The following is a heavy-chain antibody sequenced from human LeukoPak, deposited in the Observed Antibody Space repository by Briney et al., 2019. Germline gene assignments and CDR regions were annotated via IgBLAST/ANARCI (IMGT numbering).Heavy chain of an antibody. CDR3: ARALSGSLRFLEWRGGYYFDY. V-gene: IGHV1-18*01. J-gene: IGHJ4*02. CDR2: ISAYNGNT. CDR1: GYTFTSYG. Sequence: ASVKVSCKASGYTFTSYGISWVRQAPGQGLEWMGWISAYNGNTNYAQKLQGRVTMTTDTSTSTAYMELRSLRSDDAAVYYCARALSGSLRFLEWRGGYYFDYWGQGTLVTVSS. D-gene: IGHD3-3*01.